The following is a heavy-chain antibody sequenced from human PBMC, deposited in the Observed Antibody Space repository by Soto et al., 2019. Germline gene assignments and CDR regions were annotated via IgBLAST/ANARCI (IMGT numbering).Heavy chain of an antibody. CDR2: LNHGGSP. CDR3: ARAYLFLGFDS. V-gene: IGHV4-34*01. D-gene: IGHD3-10*01. J-gene: IGHJ4*02. CDR1: GGSLTGYY. Sequence: PSETLSLTCAVSGGSLTGYYWGWIRQPPGKGLEWIGQLNHGGSPNYKPSLRSRVTISLDTSKNQFSLSLTSVTAADTAVYYCARAYLFLGFDSCGQRSLVTVSS.